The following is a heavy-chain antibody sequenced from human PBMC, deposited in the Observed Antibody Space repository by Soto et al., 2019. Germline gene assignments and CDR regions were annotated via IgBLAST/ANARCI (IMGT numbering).Heavy chain of an antibody. Sequence: PSETLSLTCTVSGGSISSSSYYWGWIRQPPGKGLEWIGYIYYIGSTNYNPSLKSRVTISVDTSKNQFSLKLSSVTAADTAVYYCARVVRGVDDYYYYYMDVWGKGTTVTVSS. D-gene: IGHD3-10*01. CDR1: GGSISSSSYY. J-gene: IGHJ6*03. V-gene: IGHV4-61*05. CDR2: IYYIGST. CDR3: ARVVRGVDDYYYYYMDV.